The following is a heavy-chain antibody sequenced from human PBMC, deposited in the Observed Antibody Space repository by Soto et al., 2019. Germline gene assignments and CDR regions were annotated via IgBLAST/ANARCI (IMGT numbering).Heavy chain of an antibody. Sequence: QVQLVQSGAEEKKPGASVKVSCKASGYTFTSYAMHWVRQAPGQRLEWMGWINAGNGNTKYSQKLQGRVTITRDTPASTAYMELSSLRSEDTAVYYCASAYCISSSCPPYYGMDVWGQGTTVTVSS. J-gene: IGHJ6*02. V-gene: IGHV1-3*05. D-gene: IGHD2-2*01. CDR3: ASAYCISSSCPPYYGMDV. CDR2: INAGNGNT. CDR1: GYTFTSYA.